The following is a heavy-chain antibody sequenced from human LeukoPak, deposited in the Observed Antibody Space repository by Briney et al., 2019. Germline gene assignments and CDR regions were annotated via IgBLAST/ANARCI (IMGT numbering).Heavy chain of an antibody. J-gene: IGHJ6*03. CDR3: AKQGALRQDYYMDI. V-gene: IGHV1-69*06. CDR2: IIPIFGTP. Sequence: ASVKVSCKAFGASFGSYAISWVRQAPGQGLEWMGRIIPIFGTPNYAQRFQGRVTITADIVSSTAYMEVNNLTSEDTAVYFCAKQGALRQDYYMDIWGNGTTVTVSS. CDR1: GASFGSYA.